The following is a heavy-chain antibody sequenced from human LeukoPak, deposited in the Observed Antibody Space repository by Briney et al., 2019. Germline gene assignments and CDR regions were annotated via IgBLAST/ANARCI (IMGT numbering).Heavy chain of an antibody. CDR2: IYSGGST. J-gene: IGHJ4*02. CDR3: ARAWDTTVVTLRLYY. Sequence: GGSLRLSSAASGFTVNSNYMSWVRQAPGKGLEWVSVIYSGGSTFYADSVKGRFTISRDNSQNTLYLQMNSLRAEDTAVYYCARAWDTTVVTLRLYYWGQGTLVTVSS. D-gene: IGHD5-18*01. CDR1: GFTVNSNY. V-gene: IGHV3-66*01.